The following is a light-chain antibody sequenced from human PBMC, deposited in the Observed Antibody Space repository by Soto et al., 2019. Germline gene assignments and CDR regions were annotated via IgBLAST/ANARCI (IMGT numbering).Light chain of an antibody. J-gene: IGKJ1*01. CDR1: HIVGSNY. Sequence: EIMLTRSPGTLVLSPGEIATLSCRAIHIVGSNYISWFQQKPGQPPRLLIYGASIRATGIPDRFSGSGSGTDSTLTISRLEPEDSAVYYCQQYGSSPTWTFGQGTKVDIK. V-gene: IGKV3-20*01. CDR2: GAS. CDR3: QQYGSSPTWT.